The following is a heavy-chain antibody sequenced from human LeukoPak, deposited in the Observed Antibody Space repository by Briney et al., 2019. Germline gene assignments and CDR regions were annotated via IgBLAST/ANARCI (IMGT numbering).Heavy chain of an antibody. CDR3: AKDLVGATGY. CDR2: ISYDGSNK. CDR1: GFTFSSYG. D-gene: IGHD1-26*01. Sequence: GGSLRLSCEASGFTFSSYGMHWVSQAPGKGLEWVAVISYDGSNKYYADSVKGRFTISRDNSKNTLYLQMNSLRAEDTAVYYCAKDLVGATGYWGQGTLVTVSS. V-gene: IGHV3-30*18. J-gene: IGHJ4*02.